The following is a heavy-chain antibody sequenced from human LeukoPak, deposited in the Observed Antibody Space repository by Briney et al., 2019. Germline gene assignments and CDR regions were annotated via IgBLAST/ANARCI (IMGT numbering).Heavy chain of an antibody. D-gene: IGHD1-14*01. CDR1: GFTVSSAY. CDR2: ISNSGTT. Sequence: PGGSLRLSCAASGFTVSSAYMTWVRQAPGKGLEWVSVISNSGTTYYADSVKGRFTISRDTSRNTVYLQMSSLRVEDTAVYYCARDFPLYNWGQGTLVTVSS. J-gene: IGHJ4*02. V-gene: IGHV3-53*01. CDR3: ARDFPLYN.